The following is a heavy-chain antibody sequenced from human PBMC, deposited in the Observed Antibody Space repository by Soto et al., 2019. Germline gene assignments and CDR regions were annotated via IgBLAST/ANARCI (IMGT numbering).Heavy chain of an antibody. J-gene: IGHJ3*02. D-gene: IGHD2-15*01. CDR1: EGNFSGLT. V-gene: IGHV1-69*02. CDR2: IIPILGIA. CDR3: ARPHGSDAFDI. Sequence: VRCSAAEGNFSGLTIRWIRQALGQGLEWMGRIIPILGIANYAQKFQGRVTITADKSTSTAYMELSSLRPEDTALYYCARPHGSDAFDIWGQGTMVTVSS.